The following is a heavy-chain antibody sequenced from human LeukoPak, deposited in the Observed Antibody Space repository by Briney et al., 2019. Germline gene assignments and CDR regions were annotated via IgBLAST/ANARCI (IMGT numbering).Heavy chain of an antibody. CDR2: IRSKVHGGTA. V-gene: IGHV3-49*03. Sequence: GGSLRLSCTPSGFTFGEDTMSWFRQAPGKGLERVGFIRSKVHGGTAEYAASVKGRFTLSRDDSKNIAYLQMNSLKIEDTAVYYCTREPKGRWLQFDYWGQGTLVTVSS. CDR3: TREPKGRWLQFDY. J-gene: IGHJ4*02. D-gene: IGHD5-24*01. CDR1: GFTFGEDT.